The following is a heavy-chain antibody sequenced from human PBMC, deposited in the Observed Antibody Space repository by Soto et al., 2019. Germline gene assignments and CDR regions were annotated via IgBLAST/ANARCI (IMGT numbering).Heavy chain of an antibody. CDR1: GGSISSSNW. J-gene: IGHJ5*02. CDR2: IYHSGTN. Sequence: SETLSLTCVVSGGSISSSNWWSWVRQPPGKGLEWIGEIYHSGTNNYSPSLKSRVTISADMSKNHFSLKLTSMTAADTAVYYCARDMHAGFTHYFDPWGQGTLVTVSS. CDR3: ARDMHAGFTHYFDP. V-gene: IGHV4-4*02. D-gene: IGHD1-26*01.